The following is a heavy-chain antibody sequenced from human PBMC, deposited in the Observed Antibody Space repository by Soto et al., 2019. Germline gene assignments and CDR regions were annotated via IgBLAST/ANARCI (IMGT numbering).Heavy chain of an antibody. D-gene: IGHD1-26*01. CDR3: TREGGSYDY. CDR1: GYTFTSYY. V-gene: IGHV1-46*01. J-gene: IGHJ4*02. CDR2: INPSSGDT. Sequence: GASVKVSCKASGYTFTSYYMHWVRQAPGQGLEWMGIINPSSGDTTYAQKFQGRVTMTRDTSTSTIFMQLSSLRSEDTAVYYCTREGGSYDYWGQGTLVTVSS.